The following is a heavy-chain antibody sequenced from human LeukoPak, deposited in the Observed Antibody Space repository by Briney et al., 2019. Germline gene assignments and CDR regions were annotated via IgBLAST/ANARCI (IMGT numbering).Heavy chain of an antibody. CDR3: ARDEAFGQWLAPGDY. Sequence: ASVKVSCKVSGGTFSSYAISWVRQAPGQGLEWMGRIIPIFGTANYAQKFQGRVTITTDESTSTAYMELSSLRSEDTAVYYCARDEAFGQWLAPGDYWGQGTLVTVSS. V-gene: IGHV1-69*05. J-gene: IGHJ4*02. CDR2: IIPIFGTA. D-gene: IGHD6-19*01. CDR1: GGTFSSYA.